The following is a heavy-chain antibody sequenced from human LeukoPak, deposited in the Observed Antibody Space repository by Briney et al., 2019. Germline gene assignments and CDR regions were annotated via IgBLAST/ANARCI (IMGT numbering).Heavy chain of an antibody. Sequence: SETLSLTCTVSGGSISSSSYYWGWIRQPPGKGLEWIGSIYYSGSTYYNPSLKSRVTISVDTSKNQFSLKLSSVTAADTAVYYCARARNYAMRFDYWGQGTLVTVSS. CDR1: GGSISSSSYY. V-gene: IGHV4-39*07. J-gene: IGHJ4*02. CDR2: IYYSGST. D-gene: IGHD1-7*01. CDR3: ARARNYAMRFDY.